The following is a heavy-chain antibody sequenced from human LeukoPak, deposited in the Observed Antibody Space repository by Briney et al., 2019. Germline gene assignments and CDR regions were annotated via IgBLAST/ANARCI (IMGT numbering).Heavy chain of an antibody. CDR2: IYHSGST. D-gene: IGHD2-2*01. J-gene: IGHJ4*02. CDR1: GYSISSGYY. CDR3: ARVRGYCSSTICYRYYFDY. V-gene: IGHV4-38-2*02. Sequence: SETLSLTCTVSGYSISSGYYWGWIRQPPGEVLEWIGTIYHSGSTYYNPSLKSRVTISVDTSKNQFSLQLTSVTAADTAVYYCARVRGYCSSTICYRYYFDYWGQGTLVTVSS.